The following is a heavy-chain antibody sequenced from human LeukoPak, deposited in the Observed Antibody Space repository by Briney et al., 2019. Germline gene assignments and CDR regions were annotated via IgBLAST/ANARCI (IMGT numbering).Heavy chain of an antibody. CDR3: ARDVPLITAMAYFDY. V-gene: IGHV4-4*07. CDR2: IYTSGST. J-gene: IGHJ4*02. D-gene: IGHD5-18*01. Sequence: SETLSLTCTVSGGSIISYYWTWIRQPAGKGLEWIGRIYTSGSTNYNPSLKSRVTISVDTSKNQFSLKLSSVTAADTAVYYCARDVPLITAMAYFDYWGQGTLVTVSS. CDR1: GGSIISYY.